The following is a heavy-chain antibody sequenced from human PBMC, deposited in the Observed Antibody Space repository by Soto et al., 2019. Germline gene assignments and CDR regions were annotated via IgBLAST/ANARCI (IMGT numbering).Heavy chain of an antibody. CDR1: GFNFRIYT. J-gene: IGHJ4*02. CDR3: AKERAVAGFDY. V-gene: IGHV3-23*01. D-gene: IGHD6-19*01. CDR2: ISQTGDYI. Sequence: GGSLRLSCTASGFNFRIYTMNWVRQAPGKGPEWVASISQTGDYIVYADSVKGRFTISRDNSRNTLYLQMNSLRAEDTAVYYCAKERAVAGFDYWGQGTLVTVSS.